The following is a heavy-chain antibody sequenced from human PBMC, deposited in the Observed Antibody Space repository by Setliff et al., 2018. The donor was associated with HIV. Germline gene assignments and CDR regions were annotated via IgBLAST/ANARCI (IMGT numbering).Heavy chain of an antibody. CDR1: GYTFTSYG. V-gene: IGHV1-18*01. CDR2: IITIFGTP. D-gene: IGHD7-27*01. Sequence: GASVKVSCKASGYTFTSYGISWVRQAPGQGLEWMGGIITIFGTPNYAQKLQGRVTMTTDTSTSTAYMELRSLRSDDTAVYYCASQGWGTAFDIWGQGTMVTVSS. CDR3: ASQGWGTAFDI. J-gene: IGHJ3*02.